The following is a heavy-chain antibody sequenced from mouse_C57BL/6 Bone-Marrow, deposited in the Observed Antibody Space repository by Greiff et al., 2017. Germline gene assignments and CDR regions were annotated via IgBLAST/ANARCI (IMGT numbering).Heavy chain of an antibody. CDR3: ARKGDYYGSSYPFAY. D-gene: IGHD1-1*01. CDR1: GFSLTSYG. J-gene: IGHJ3*01. CDR2: IWSGGST. V-gene: IGHV2-2*01. Sequence: VKLVESGPGLVQPSQSLSITCTVSGFSLTSYGVHWVRQSPGKGLEWLGVIWSGGSTDYNAAFISRLSISKDNSKSQVFFKMNSLQADDTAIYYCARKGDYYGSSYPFAYWGQGTLVTVSA.